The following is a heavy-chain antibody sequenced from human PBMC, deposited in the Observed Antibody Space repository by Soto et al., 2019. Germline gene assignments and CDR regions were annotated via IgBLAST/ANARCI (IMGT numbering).Heavy chain of an antibody. CDR1: GFTFSSYG. J-gene: IGHJ3*02. D-gene: IGHD5-18*01. V-gene: IGHV3-30*18. Sequence: GGSLRLSCAASGFTFSSYGMHWVRQAPGKGLGWVAVISYDGSNKYYADSVKGRFTISRDNSKNTLYLQMNSLRAEDTAVYYCAKDFAWGSYGYDAFDIWGQGTMVTVSS. CDR3: AKDFAWGSYGYDAFDI. CDR2: ISYDGSNK.